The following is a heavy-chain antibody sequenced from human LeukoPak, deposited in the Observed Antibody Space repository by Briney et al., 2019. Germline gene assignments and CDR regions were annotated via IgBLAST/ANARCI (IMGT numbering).Heavy chain of an antibody. D-gene: IGHD3/OR15-3a*01. CDR2: IKSKTDGGTT. J-gene: IGHJ4*02. Sequence: GGSLRLSCAASGFTFSNAWMNWVRQAPGKGLEWVGRIKSKTDGGTTDYAAPVKGRFTISRDDSKNTLYLQMNSLRAEDTAIYYCARVRPGYYTYFDYWGQGTLVTVSS. CDR3: ARVRPGYYTYFDY. V-gene: IGHV3-15*07. CDR1: GFTFSNAW.